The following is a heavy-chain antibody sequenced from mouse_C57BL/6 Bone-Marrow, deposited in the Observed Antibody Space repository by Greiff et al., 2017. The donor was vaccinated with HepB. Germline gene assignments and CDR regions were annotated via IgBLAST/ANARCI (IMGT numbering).Heavy chain of an antibody. CDR3: ARSELAWCAY. V-gene: IGHV1-82*01. J-gene: IGHJ3*01. Sequence: QVQLQQSGPELVKPGASVKISCKASGYAFSSSWMNWVKQRPGKGLEWIGRIYPGDGDTNYNGKFKGKATLTADKSSSTAYMQLSSLTSEDSAVYCCARSELAWCAYWGQGTRVTGSA. CDR1: GYAFSSSW. CDR2: IYPGDGDT. D-gene: IGHD4-1*01.